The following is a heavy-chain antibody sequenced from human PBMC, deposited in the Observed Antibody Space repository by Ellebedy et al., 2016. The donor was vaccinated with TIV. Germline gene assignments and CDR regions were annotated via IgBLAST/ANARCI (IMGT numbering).Heavy chain of an antibody. V-gene: IGHV3-30-3*01. CDR2: ISYDGSNK. D-gene: IGHD1-26*01. Sequence: GESLKISCAASGFTFSSYWMHWVRQAPGKGLEWVAVISYDGSNKYYADSVKGRFTISRDNSKNTLYLQMNSLRAEDTAVYYCASTIVGANDYWGQGTLVTVSS. CDR1: GFTFSSYW. J-gene: IGHJ4*02. CDR3: ASTIVGANDY.